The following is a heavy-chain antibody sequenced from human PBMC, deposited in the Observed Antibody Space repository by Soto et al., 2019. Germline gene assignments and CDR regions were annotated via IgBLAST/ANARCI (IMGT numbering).Heavy chain of an antibody. CDR3: ARSRSTYSSSWVFDY. CDR2: IYPSDSDT. J-gene: IGHJ4*02. V-gene: IGHV5-51*01. CDR1: GYSFTNYW. D-gene: IGHD6-13*01. Sequence: PGESLKISCKGSGYSFTNYWIGWVRQMPGKGLEWMGIIYPSDSDTTYSPSFQGQVTISADKSINTAYLQWSSLKASDTAVFYCARSRSTYSSSWVFDYWGQGTLVTVSS.